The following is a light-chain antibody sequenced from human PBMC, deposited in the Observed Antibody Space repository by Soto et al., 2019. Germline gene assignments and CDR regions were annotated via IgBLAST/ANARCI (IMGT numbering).Light chain of an antibody. CDR3: CSYAGSDTFVL. J-gene: IGLJ3*02. Sequence: QSALTQPASVSGSPGQSITISCTGTSSNVGDYNLVSWYQQHPGKAPKLIIYEGNSRPSGVSSRFSGSTSGNTASLTISGLQAEDEGDYYCCSYAGSDTFVLFGGGTQLTVL. CDR1: SSNVGDYNL. CDR2: EGN. V-gene: IGLV2-23*01.